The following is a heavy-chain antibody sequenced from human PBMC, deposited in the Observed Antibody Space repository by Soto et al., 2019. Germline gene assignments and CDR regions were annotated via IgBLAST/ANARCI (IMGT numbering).Heavy chain of an antibody. D-gene: IGHD3-9*01. CDR1: GFSVRSSY. J-gene: IGHJ5*02. Sequence: GGSLRLSCAASGFSVRSSYMSWVRQPPGKGLEWLSVIYSGGTAKYADSVKGRFTISRDKTKNTLYLQMNNLGAEDTAVYYCAREDDRLNGWYDPWGQGPPVTVSS. CDR3: AREDDRLNGWYDP. V-gene: IGHV3-53*01. CDR2: IYSGGTA.